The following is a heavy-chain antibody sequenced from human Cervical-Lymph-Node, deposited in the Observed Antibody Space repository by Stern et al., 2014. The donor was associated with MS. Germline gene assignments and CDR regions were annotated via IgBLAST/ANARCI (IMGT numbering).Heavy chain of an antibody. J-gene: IGHJ3*02. Sequence: AQLVESGAEVKKPGASVKVACKASGYPFTGYDITWVRQATGQGLEWMGWINPNSAATGNAQKFQGRVSMARDTSTDTVYMELNSLASEDTGVYYCARRKTGWTGTTLFDVFDTWGQGTVVTVSS. CDR1: GYPFTGYD. CDR2: INPNSAAT. V-gene: IGHV1-8*01. D-gene: IGHD1/OR15-1a*01. CDR3: ARRKTGWTGTTLFDVFDT.